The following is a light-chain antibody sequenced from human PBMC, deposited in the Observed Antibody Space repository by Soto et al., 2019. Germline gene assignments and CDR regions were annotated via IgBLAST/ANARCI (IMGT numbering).Light chain of an antibody. CDR2: AAA. V-gene: IGKV1-39*01. Sequence: DIQLTQPPSSLSAAVGARVTITCRTSQSTTRHLNWYQLKPGKVPKLLIYAAARLPSGVPSRFNGSGSETDFTLTISSLQPEDFATYYCQHFYRIPRTFGQGTKVDIK. CDR3: QHFYRIPRT. CDR1: QSTTRH. J-gene: IGKJ1*01.